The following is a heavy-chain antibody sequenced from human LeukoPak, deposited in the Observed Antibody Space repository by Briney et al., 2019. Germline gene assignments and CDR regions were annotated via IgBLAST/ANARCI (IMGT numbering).Heavy chain of an antibody. D-gene: IGHD4-17*01. V-gene: IGHV3-48*01. J-gene: IGHJ4*02. Sequence: GGSLRLSCEASGFTFNTCSMNWVRQAPGKGLQWVSYIESYSRIIHYADSVKGRFTISRDDAKNSLFLQMNSLRAEDTAIYYCARQGPNGDLDFGGQGTLVTVSS. CDR3: ARQGPNGDLDF. CDR2: IESYSRII. CDR1: GFTFNTCS.